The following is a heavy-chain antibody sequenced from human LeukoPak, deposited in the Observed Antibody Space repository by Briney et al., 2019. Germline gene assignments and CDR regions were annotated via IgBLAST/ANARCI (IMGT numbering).Heavy chain of an antibody. J-gene: IGHJ6*02. CDR1: GGSFSGYY. CDR2: INHSGST. V-gene: IGHV4-34*01. D-gene: IGHD4-11*01. CDR3: ARDMTTVLYYYYYGMDV. Sequence: SETLSLTCAVYGGSFSGYYWSWTRQPPGKGLEWIGEINHSGSTNYNPSLKSRVTISVDTSKNQFSLKLSSVTAADTAVYYCARDMTTVLYYYYYGMDVWGQGTTVTVSS.